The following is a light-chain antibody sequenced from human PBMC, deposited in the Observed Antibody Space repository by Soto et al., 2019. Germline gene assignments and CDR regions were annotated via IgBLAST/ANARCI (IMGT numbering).Light chain of an antibody. CDR3: QSYDSSLSGYI. CDR2: GNN. V-gene: IGLV1-40*01. J-gene: IGLJ2*01. Sequence: QSVLTQPPSVSGAPGQRVTISCTGSNSNTGAGSDVHWYQQFPGTAPKLLIYGNNNRPSGVPDRFSGSKSGTSASLAITGLQAEDEADYCCQSYDSSLSGYIFGGGTKLTVL. CDR1: NSNTGAGSD.